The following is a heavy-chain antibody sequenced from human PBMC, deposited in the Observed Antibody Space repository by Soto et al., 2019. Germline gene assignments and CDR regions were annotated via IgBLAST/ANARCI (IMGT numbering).Heavy chain of an antibody. Sequence: PGESLKISCKASGYTFTDAWIGWVRQMPGKGLEWMGIVYPGDSQTRYNPSFQGQITISADKSITTAYLQWTSLKASDSAMYYCARQKGYWGQGTLVTFSS. CDR3: ARQKGY. V-gene: IGHV5-51*01. CDR1: GYTFTDAW. CDR2: VYPGDSQT. J-gene: IGHJ4*02.